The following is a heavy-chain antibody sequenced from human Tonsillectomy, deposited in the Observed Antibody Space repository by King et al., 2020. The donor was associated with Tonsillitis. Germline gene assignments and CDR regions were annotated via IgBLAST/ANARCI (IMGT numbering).Heavy chain of an antibody. CDR3: ARQIGSSSSAYYYYMDV. Sequence: VQLVQSGAEVKKPGESLKISCKGSGYSFISYWIGWVRQMPGKGLEWMGIIYPGDSDTRYNPSFQGQVTISADKSISTAYLQWSSLKASDTAMYYCARQIGSSSSAYYYYMDVWGKGTTVTVSS. J-gene: IGHJ6*03. CDR2: IYPGDSDT. V-gene: IGHV5-51*01. D-gene: IGHD6-6*01. CDR1: GYSFISYW.